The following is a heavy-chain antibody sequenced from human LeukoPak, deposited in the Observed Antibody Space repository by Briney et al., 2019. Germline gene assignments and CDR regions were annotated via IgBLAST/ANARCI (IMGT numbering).Heavy chain of an antibody. CDR3: AKDSNIWFGESSDY. V-gene: IGHV3-23*01. D-gene: IGHD3-10*01. J-gene: IGHJ4*02. CDR1: GFTFSSYA. CDR2: ISGSGGST. Sequence: GGSLRLSCAASGFTFSSYAMSWVRQAPGKGLEWVSAISGSGGSTYYADSVKGRFTISRDNSKNTLYLQLNSPRAEDTAVYYCAKDSNIWFGESSDYWGQGTLVTVSS.